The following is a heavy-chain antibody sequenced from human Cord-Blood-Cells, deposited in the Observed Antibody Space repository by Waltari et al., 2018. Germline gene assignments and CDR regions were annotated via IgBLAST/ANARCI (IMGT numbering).Heavy chain of an antibody. CDR3: ARGSSGWYFDY. J-gene: IGHJ4*02. V-gene: IGHV1-2*04. D-gene: IGHD6-19*01. CDR1: GYTFTGYH. Sequence: QVQLVQSGAEVKKPGASVKVSCKASGYTFTGYHLHWGRQAPGQGLEWMGWINPNSGGKNYAQKFQGWVTMTRDTSISTAYMELSRLRSDDTAVYYCARGSSGWYFDYWGQGTLVTVSS. CDR2: INPNSGGK.